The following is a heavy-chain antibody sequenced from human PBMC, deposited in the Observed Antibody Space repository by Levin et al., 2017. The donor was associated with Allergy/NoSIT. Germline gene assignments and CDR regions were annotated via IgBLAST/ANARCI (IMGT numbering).Heavy chain of an antibody. V-gene: IGHV4-39*01. J-gene: IGHJ4*02. Sequence: TSETLSLTCTVSGGSISSSSYYWGWIRQPPGKGLEWIGSIYYSGSTYYNPSLKSRVTISVDTSKNQFSLKLSSVTAADTAVYYCASTPHMDTTRLFDYWGQGTLVTVSS. D-gene: IGHD1-1*01. CDR3: ASTPHMDTTRLFDY. CDR1: GGSISSSSYY. CDR2: IYYSGST.